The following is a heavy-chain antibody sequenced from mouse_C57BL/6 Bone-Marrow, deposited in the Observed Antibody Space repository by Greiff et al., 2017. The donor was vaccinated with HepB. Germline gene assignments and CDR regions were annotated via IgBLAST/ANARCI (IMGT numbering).Heavy chain of an antibody. Sequence: VQLQQSGPELVKPGASVKISCKASGYSFTGYYMHWVKQSSEKSLEWIGEINPSTGGTSYNQKFKGKATLTVDKSSSTAYMQLKSLTSEDSAVYYCARDDGTDGMDYWGQGTSVTVSS. J-gene: IGHJ4*01. CDR3: ARDDGTDGMDY. D-gene: IGHD2-3*01. CDR2: INPSTGGT. CDR1: GYSFTGYY. V-gene: IGHV1-43*01.